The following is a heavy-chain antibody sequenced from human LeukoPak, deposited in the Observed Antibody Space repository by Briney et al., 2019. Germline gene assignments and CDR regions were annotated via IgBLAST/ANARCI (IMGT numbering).Heavy chain of an antibody. J-gene: IGHJ5*02. Sequence: GASVKVSCNASGYTFTSYYIHWVRQAPGQGLEWMGGIIPIFGTANYAQKFQGRVTITADESTSTAYMELSSLRSEDTAVYYCARDQYYDSKGWFDPWGQGTLVTVSS. CDR2: IIPIFGTA. CDR1: GYTFTSYY. V-gene: IGHV1-69*13. CDR3: ARDQYYDSKGWFDP. D-gene: IGHD3-22*01.